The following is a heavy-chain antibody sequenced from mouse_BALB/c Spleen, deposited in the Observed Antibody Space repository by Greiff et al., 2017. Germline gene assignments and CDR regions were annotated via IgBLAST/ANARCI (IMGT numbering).Heavy chain of an antibody. Sequence: EVKLMESGAELVKPGASVKLSCTASGFNIKDTYMHWVKQRPEQGLEWIGRIDPANGNTKYDPKFQGKATITADTSSNTAYLQLSSLTSEDTAVYYCALYYYGSSQYAMDYWGQGTSVTVSS. D-gene: IGHD1-1*01. CDR2: IDPANGNT. J-gene: IGHJ4*01. CDR1: GFNIKDTY. CDR3: ALYYYGSSQYAMDY. V-gene: IGHV14-3*02.